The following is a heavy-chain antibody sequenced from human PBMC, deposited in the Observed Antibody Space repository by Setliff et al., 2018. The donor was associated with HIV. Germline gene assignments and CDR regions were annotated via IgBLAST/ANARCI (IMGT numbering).Heavy chain of an antibody. V-gene: IGHV1-18*01. Sequence: ASVKVSCKASGYTFTNYGISWVRQAPGQGLEWMGWISVYSGHTNDAQKLQGRVTMTTDTSTSTAYMELRSLRCDDTAVYYCARDHGGATFYYYMDVWGKGTTVTVSS. CDR3: ARDHGGATFYYYMDV. CDR2: ISVYSGHT. J-gene: IGHJ6*03. CDR1: GYTFTNYG. D-gene: IGHD3-16*01.